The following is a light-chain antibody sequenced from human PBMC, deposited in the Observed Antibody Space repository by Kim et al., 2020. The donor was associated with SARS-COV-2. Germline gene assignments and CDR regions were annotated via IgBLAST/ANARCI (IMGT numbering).Light chain of an antibody. CDR3: QSYDSSLSGYV. CDR1: SSNIGSGYD. Sequence: KVTTSCTGSSSNIGSGYDGHWYPQLPGTAPKLLIYGNSNRPSGVPDRFSGSKSGTSASLAITGLQAEDEADYSCQSYDSSLSGYVFGTGTKVTVL. J-gene: IGLJ1*01. CDR2: GNS. V-gene: IGLV1-40*01.